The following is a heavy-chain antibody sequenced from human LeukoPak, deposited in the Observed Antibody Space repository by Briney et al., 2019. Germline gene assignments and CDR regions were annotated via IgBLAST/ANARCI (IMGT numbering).Heavy chain of an antibody. J-gene: IGHJ4*02. D-gene: IGHD3-3*01. CDR3: ARVVDFWSGYYTLGY. V-gene: IGHV3-7*01. CDR2: IKQDGSEK. Sequence: GGSLRLSCAASGFTFSSYWMIWVRQAPGKGLEWVANIKQDGSEKYYVDSVKGRFTISRDNAKNSLYLQMNSLRAEDTAVYYCARVVDFWSGYYTLGYWGQGTLVTVSS. CDR1: GFTFSSYW.